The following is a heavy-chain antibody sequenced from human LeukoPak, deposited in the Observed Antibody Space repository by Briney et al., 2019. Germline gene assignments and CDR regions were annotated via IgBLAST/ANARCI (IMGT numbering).Heavy chain of an antibody. J-gene: IGHJ4*02. CDR1: GYTFTSYD. Sequence: ASVKVSCKASGYTFTSYDTNWVRQATGQGLEWMGWMNPNSGNTGYAQKFQGRVTMTRNTSISTAYMELSSLRSEDTAVYYCASLAAAGTILFDYWGQGTLVTVSS. CDR2: MNPNSGNT. V-gene: IGHV1-8*01. D-gene: IGHD6-13*01. CDR3: ASLAAAGTILFDY.